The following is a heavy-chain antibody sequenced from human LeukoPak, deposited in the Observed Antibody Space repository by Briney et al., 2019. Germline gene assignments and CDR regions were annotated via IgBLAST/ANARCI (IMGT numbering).Heavy chain of an antibody. CDR2: INHSGST. CDR3: ARGYDSSNYFDS. Sequence: PSETLSLTCAVYGGSFSGYYWSWIRQPPGKGLEWIGEINHSGSTNYNPSLKSRVTISVDTSKNQFSLKLSSVTAADTAVYYCARGYDSSNYFDSWGQGTLVTVSS. V-gene: IGHV4-34*01. J-gene: IGHJ4*02. CDR1: GGSFSGYY. D-gene: IGHD3-22*01.